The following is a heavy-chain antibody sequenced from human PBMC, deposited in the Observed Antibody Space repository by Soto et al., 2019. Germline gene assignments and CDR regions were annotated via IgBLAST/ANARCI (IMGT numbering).Heavy chain of an antibody. CDR1: GFTVSNNY. CDR3: AESENAFDI. V-gene: IGHV3-66*01. Sequence: EVQLVESGGGLVQPGGSLRLSCAASGFTVSNNYMSWVRQAPGKGLEWVSVIYTGGSTYYADSVKGRFTISRDNSKNTLFLQMKSLRAEDTAVYYCAESENAFDIWGQGTMVTVSS. J-gene: IGHJ3*02. CDR2: IYTGGST.